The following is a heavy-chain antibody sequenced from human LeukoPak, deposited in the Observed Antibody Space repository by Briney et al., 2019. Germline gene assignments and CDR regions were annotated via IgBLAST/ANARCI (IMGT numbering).Heavy chain of an antibody. D-gene: IGHD4-17*01. CDR3: AREPSPASTVTLYYFDY. V-gene: IGHV6-1*01. J-gene: IGHJ4*02. CDR1: GDSVSSNSAA. Sequence: SQTLSLTCAISGDSVSSNSAAWNWIRQSPSRGLEWLGRTYYRSKWYNDYAVSVKSRITINPDTSKNQFSLQLNSVTPEDTAVYYCAREPSPASTVTLYYFDYWGQGTLVTVSS. CDR2: TYYRSKWYN.